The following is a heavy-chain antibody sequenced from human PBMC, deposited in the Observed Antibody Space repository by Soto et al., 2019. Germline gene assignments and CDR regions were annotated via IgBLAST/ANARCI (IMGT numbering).Heavy chain of an antibody. D-gene: IGHD3-9*01. CDR2: IYYSGST. J-gene: IGHJ6*02. V-gene: IGHV4-31*03. Sequence: PSETLSLTCTVSGGSISSGGYYWSWIRQHPGKGLEWIGYIYYSGSTYYNPSLKSRVTISVDTSKNQFSLKLSSVTAADTAVYYCARGRGLTYYDILTGYYRPKNYYYGMDVWGQGTTVTV. CDR1: GGSISSGGYY. CDR3: ARGRGLTYYDILTGYYRPKNYYYGMDV.